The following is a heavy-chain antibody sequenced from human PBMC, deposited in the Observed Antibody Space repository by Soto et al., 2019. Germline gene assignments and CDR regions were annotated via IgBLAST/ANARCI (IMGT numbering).Heavy chain of an antibody. D-gene: IGHD2-2*01. J-gene: IGHJ4*02. Sequence: GASVKVSCKASGYTFTSYGISWVRQAPGQGLEWMGWISAYNGNTNYAQKLQGRVTMTTDTSTSTAYMELRSLRSDDTAVYYCAGSIVVVPAAPVYFDYWGQGTLVTVSS. CDR2: ISAYNGNT. CDR3: AGSIVVVPAAPVYFDY. V-gene: IGHV1-18*01. CDR1: GYTFTSYG.